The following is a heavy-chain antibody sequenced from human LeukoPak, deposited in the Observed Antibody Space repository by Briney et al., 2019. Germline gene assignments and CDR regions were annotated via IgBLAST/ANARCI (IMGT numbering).Heavy chain of an antibody. Sequence: SETLSLTCAVYGGSFSGYYWSWIRQPPGEGLEWIGEINHSGSTNYNPSLKSRVTISIDTSKNQFSLKLSSVTAADTAVYYCARGPGTWYYYWGQGTLVTVSS. D-gene: IGHD6-13*01. J-gene: IGHJ4*02. CDR2: INHSGST. V-gene: IGHV4-34*01. CDR3: ARGPGTWYYY. CDR1: GGSFSGYY.